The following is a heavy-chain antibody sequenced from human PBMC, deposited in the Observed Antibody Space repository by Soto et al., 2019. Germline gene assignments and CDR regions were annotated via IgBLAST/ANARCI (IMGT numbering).Heavy chain of an antibody. J-gene: IGHJ4*02. Sequence: QEQLVQSGAGVKKSGSSEKVSCKASGGLFSTYAISWVRQAPGQGLEWMGGIIPVFATTYYAEKFEGRVTITADESTNTAYMELSSLRSEDTAMYYCARGDSGYVWFNEIWGQGTLVTVSS. V-gene: IGHV1-69*01. CDR1: GGLFSTYA. CDR3: ARGDSGYVWFNEI. CDR2: IIPVFATT. D-gene: IGHD3-22*01.